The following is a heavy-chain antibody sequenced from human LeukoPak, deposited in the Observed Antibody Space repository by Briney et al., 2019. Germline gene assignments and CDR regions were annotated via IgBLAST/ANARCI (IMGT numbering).Heavy chain of an antibody. CDR3: AHSYSSGWSEYFDY. Sequence: ESGPTLVKPTQTPTLTCTFSGFSLSTRGVGVGWIRQPPGKALEWLSLIYWNDDKRYSPSLKSRLTITKDTSKNQVVLTMTNMDPVDTATYYCAHSYSSGWSEYFDYWGQGTLVTVSS. CDR2: IYWNDDK. J-gene: IGHJ4*02. CDR1: GFSLSTRGVG. D-gene: IGHD6-19*01. V-gene: IGHV2-5*01.